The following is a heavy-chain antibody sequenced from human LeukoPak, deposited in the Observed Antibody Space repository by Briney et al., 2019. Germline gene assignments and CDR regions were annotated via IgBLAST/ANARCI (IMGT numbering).Heavy chain of an antibody. D-gene: IGHD2-2*01. Sequence: PSETLSLTCTVSGGSISSYYWSWIRQPPGKGLEWIGYIYYSGSTNYNPSLKSRVTISVDTSKNQFSLKLSSVTAADTAVYYCARMYGPSKHHDYWGQGTLVTVSS. V-gene: IGHV4-59*08. CDR2: IYYSGST. J-gene: IGHJ4*02. CDR3: ARMYGPSKHHDY. CDR1: GGSISSYY.